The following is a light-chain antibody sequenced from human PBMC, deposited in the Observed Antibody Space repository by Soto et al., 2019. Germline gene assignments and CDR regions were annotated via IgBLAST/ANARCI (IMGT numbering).Light chain of an antibody. CDR3: QQYNSYSGT. CDR1: QSISSW. J-gene: IGKJ1*01. CDR2: DAS. Sequence: DIQMTQSPSTLSASVGDTVTITCRPSQSISSWLAWYQQKPGKAPKLLIYDASSMESGVPSRFSGSGSGTEFTLTISSLQSDDFASYYCQQYNSYSGTFGQGTKVDIK. V-gene: IGKV1-5*01.